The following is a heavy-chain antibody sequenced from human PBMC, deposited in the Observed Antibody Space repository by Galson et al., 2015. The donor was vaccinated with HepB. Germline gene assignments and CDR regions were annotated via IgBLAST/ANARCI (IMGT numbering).Heavy chain of an antibody. D-gene: IGHD3-10*01. CDR2: IDPSGGST. V-gene: IGHV1-46*01. CDR3: AREVRGVMPLDY. CDR1: GYTFTSYY. J-gene: IGHJ4*02. Sequence: SVKVSCKASGYTFTSYYMHWVRQAPGQGLEWMGIIDPSGGSTSYAQKFQGRVTMTRDTSTSTVYMELSSLRSEDTAVYYCAREVRGVMPLDYWGQGTLVTVSS.